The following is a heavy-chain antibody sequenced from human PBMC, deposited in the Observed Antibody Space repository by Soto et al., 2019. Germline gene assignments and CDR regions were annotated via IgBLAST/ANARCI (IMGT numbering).Heavy chain of an antibody. J-gene: IGHJ4*02. V-gene: IGHV1-69*13. Sequence: ASVKVSCTASGGTFSSYAISWVRQAPGQGLEWMGGIIPIFGTANYAQKFQGRVTITADESTSTAYMELSSLRSEDTAVYYCARYEWELLGPFDYWGQGTLVTVS. D-gene: IGHD1-26*01. CDR1: GGTFSSYA. CDR2: IIPIFGTA. CDR3: ARYEWELLGPFDY.